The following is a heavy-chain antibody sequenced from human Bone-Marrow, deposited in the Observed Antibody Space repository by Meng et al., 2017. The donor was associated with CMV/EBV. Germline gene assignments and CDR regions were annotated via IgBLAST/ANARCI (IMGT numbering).Heavy chain of an antibody. D-gene: IGHD1-1*01. V-gene: IGHV3-7*01. CDR1: RFTFSTYA. J-gene: IGHJ6*02. CDR2: IKQDGSEK. CDR3: ATLQLDRRINYGVDV. Sequence: GESLKISCAASRFTFSTYAMTWVRQAPGKGLEWVANIKQDGSEKYYVDSVKGRFTISRDNAKNSLSLEMSGLRAEDTAVYYCATLQLDRRINYGVDVWGQGTTVTVSS.